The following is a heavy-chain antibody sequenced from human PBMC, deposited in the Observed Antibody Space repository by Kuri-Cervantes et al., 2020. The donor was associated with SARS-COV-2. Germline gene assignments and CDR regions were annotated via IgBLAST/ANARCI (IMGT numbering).Heavy chain of an antibody. CDR1: RYSFTSYD. J-gene: IGHJ6*02. V-gene: IGHV1-8*01. D-gene: IGHD1-26*01. CDR3: ARGGSSVYYYYGMDV. Sequence: SVTVSRLRSRYSFTSYDINWVRQATGKGPEWMGWMNPNSGNTGYAQKFQGRVTMTRNTSINTAYMELSSLISEDTAVYYWARGGSSVYYYYGMDVWGQGTTVTVSS. CDR2: MNPNSGNT.